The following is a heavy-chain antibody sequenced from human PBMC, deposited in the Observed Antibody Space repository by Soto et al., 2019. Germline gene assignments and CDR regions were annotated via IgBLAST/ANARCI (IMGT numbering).Heavy chain of an antibody. D-gene: IGHD3-3*01. J-gene: IGHJ4*02. Sequence: QVHLVQSGAEVQKPGASVKVSCKASGSTVTNYAVHWVRHAPGQSLEWMGWMNAGSGDTKSSQKCQGRVTITRDTSASTVYMELSRLTSEDTAIYYCARGAYDFWSGYQYFDSWGQGSLVTVSA. CDR3: ARGAYDFWSGYQYFDS. CDR1: GSTVTNYA. V-gene: IGHV1-3*01. CDR2: MNAGSGDT.